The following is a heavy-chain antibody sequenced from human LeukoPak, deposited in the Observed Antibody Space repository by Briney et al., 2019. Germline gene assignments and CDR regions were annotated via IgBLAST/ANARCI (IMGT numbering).Heavy chain of an antibody. CDR1: GFTFSSYA. CDR2: ISGSGGST. Sequence: PGGSLRLSCAASGFTFSSYAMSWVRQAPGKGLEWVSAISGSGGSTYYADSVKGRFTVSRDNSKNTLYLQMNSLRAEDTAVYYCATTPGGVGATKGLWGQGTLVTVSS. CDR3: ATTPGGVGATKGL. D-gene: IGHD1-26*01. J-gene: IGHJ4*02. V-gene: IGHV3-23*01.